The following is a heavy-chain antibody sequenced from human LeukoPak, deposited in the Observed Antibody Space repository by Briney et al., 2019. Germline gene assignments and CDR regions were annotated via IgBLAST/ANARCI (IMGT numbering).Heavy chain of an antibody. CDR1: GGSISSYY. J-gene: IGHJ4*02. CDR3: GRGRQPVGNYYVSGSSPDFFVY. CDR2: IYYSGST. Sequence: PSETLSLTCTVSGGSISSYYWSWIRQPPGKGLEWIGYIYYSGSTNYNPSLKSRVTISVDTSKNQFSLKLSSVTAADTAVYYCGRGRQPVGNYYVSGSSPDFFVYWGRGALATASS. V-gene: IGHV4-59*12. D-gene: IGHD3-10*01.